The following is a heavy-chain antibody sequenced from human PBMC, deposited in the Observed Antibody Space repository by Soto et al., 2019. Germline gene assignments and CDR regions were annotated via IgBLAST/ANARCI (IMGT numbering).Heavy chain of an antibody. D-gene: IGHD6-13*01. CDR2: ISSDGSIT. V-gene: IGHV3-74*01. CDR1: GFTFSSYW. Sequence: GGSLRLSCAASGFTFSSYWMYWVRQAPGKGLVWVSRISSDGSITSYADSVKGRFTISRDNSKNTLYLQMNSLRAEDTAVYYCAKAYSNSWPNDWFDPWGQGTLVTVSS. J-gene: IGHJ5*02. CDR3: AKAYSNSWPNDWFDP.